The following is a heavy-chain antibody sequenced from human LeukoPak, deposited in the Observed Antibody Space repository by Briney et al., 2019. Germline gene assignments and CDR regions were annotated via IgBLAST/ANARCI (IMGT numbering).Heavy chain of an antibody. V-gene: IGHV4-61*02. CDR3: ARSNYYYSHSFDY. CDR2: IFPTGPT. J-gene: IGHJ4*02. Sequence: SETLSLTCTVSGASISSASYWWSWIRQPAGKGLEWIGRIFPTGPTYYNPSLRGRVTMLIDKSKNSVSLKVTSVTAEDTAVYFCARSNYYYSHSFDYWGQGSLVTVSS. D-gene: IGHD3-10*01. CDR1: GASISSASYW.